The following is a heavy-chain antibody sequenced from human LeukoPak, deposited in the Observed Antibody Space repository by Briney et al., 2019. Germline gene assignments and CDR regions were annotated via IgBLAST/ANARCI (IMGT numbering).Heavy chain of an antibody. V-gene: IGHV4-38-2*01. D-gene: IGHD6-19*01. CDR2: IYHSGST. CDR1: GYSISSGYY. CDR3: ASPEYSSGWYDY. J-gene: IGHJ4*02. Sequence: SETLSLTCAVSGYSISSGYYWGWIRQPPGKGLEWIGSIYHSGSTYYNPSLKSRVTISVDTSKNQFSLKLSSVTAADTAVYYCASPEYSSGWYDYWGQGTLVTVSS.